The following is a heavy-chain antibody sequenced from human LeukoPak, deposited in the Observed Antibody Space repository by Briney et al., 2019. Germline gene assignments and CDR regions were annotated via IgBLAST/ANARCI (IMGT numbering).Heavy chain of an antibody. Sequence: GGSLRLSCAASGFTVSSNYMSWVRQAPGKGLEWVSVIYSGGSTYYADSVKGRFTISRHNSKNTLYLQMNSLRAEDTAVYYCARSKWELAYYFDYWGQGTLVTVSS. D-gene: IGHD1-26*01. J-gene: IGHJ4*02. CDR3: ARSKWELAYYFDY. CDR2: IYSGGST. V-gene: IGHV3-53*04. CDR1: GFTVSSNY.